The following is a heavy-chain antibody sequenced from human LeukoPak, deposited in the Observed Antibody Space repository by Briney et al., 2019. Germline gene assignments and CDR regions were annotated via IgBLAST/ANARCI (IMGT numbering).Heavy chain of an antibody. J-gene: IGHJ4*02. D-gene: IGHD3-10*02. V-gene: IGHV4-4*09. CDR3: ARVVRGGVFDH. CDR2: IYSSGNT. Sequence: PSETLPLTCSVSGGSISSFYWNWIRQPPGKGLEWIGDIYSSGNTNYSPSLQSRVTISVDTSKNQFSLQLSPVTAADTAVYYCARVVRGGVFDHWGQGALVTVSS. CDR1: GGSISSFY.